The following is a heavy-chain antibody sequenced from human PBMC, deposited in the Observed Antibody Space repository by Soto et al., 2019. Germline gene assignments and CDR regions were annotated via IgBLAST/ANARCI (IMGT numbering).Heavy chain of an antibody. V-gene: IGHV3-23*01. CDR3: AKIYRSCTYSNCYSRSPPAS. D-gene: IGHD2-15*01. J-gene: IGHJ4*02. CDR1: GFTFTSYA. Sequence: EVQLLESGGGLVQPGGSLRLSCVASGFTFTSYAMTWVRQLPGKGLEWVSSVTNTGGITHYANSVKGRFTISRDNSKNTVYLQMNSLRAEDTAIYYCAKIYRSCTYSNCYSRSPPASGGQGTLVTVSA. CDR2: VTNTGGIT.